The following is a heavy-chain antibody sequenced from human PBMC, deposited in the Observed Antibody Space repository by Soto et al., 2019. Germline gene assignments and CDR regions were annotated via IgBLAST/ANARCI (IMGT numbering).Heavy chain of an antibody. V-gene: IGHV3-23*01. CDR3: AKGTTMVTGGDAFDI. J-gene: IGHJ3*02. Sequence: EVQLLESGGGLVQPGGSLRLSCAASGLSFGSYAMSWVRQAPGKGLEWVSSISGSGGSTYYADSVKGRFTISRDNSKNTLYLQMNSLRSEDTAVNYCAKGTTMVTGGDAFDIWGQGTMVTVSS. CDR2: ISGSGGST. CDR1: GLSFGSYA. D-gene: IGHD4-17*01.